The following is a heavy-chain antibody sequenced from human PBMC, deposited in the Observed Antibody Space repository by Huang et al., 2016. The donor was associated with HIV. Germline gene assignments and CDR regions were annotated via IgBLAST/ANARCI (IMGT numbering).Heavy chain of an antibody. CDR3: ARGNVGPSRIAAPSFDP. J-gene: IGHJ5*02. Sequence: QVQLVQWGAGLLKPSETLSLSCAVYGVSLSGCYWTWIRQPPGKGLEWIGEIDHIGTTNHNPSLKSLVLRSIDTSKNQFSLQLNSVTPADTAVYYCARGNVGPSRIAAPSFDPWGQGVLVTVSS. CDR1: GVSLSGCY. CDR2: IDHIGTT. D-gene: IGHD1-26*01. V-gene: IGHV4-34*01.